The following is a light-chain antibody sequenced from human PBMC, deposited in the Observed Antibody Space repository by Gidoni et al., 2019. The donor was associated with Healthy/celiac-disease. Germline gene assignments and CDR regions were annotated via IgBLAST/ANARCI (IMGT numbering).Light chain of an antibody. V-gene: IGLV3-1*01. CDR1: KLGDKY. Sequence: SYELTHPPSVSVSPGQTASITCSGDKLGDKYACWYQQKPGQSPVLVIYQDSKRPSGIPERFSGSNSGNTATLTISGTQAMDEADYYCQAWDSSTGDVVFGGGTKLTVL. J-gene: IGLJ2*01. CDR2: QDS. CDR3: QAWDSSTGDVV.